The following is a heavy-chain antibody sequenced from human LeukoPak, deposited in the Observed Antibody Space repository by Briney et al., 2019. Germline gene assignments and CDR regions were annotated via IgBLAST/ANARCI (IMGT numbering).Heavy chain of an antibody. CDR2: IDSSSRTI. Sequence: SGGSLRLSCAASGFTLSSYSMNWVRQAPGKGLEWISFIDSSSRTIFYAESVKGRFTISRDNSKNTLYLQMNSLRAEDTAVYYCAKAYSSSWYGSVQDYWGQGTLVTVSS. CDR3: AKAYSSSWYGSVQDY. V-gene: IGHV3-48*01. D-gene: IGHD6-13*01. J-gene: IGHJ4*02. CDR1: GFTLSSYS.